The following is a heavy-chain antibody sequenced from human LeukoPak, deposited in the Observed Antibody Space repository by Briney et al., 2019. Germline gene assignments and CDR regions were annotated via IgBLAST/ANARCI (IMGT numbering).Heavy chain of an antibody. CDR3: ARDLGGIFDY. V-gene: IGHV3-30*04. CDR2: ISYDGSNK. Sequence: GGSLRLSCAASGFTFSSYAMHWVRQAPGKGLEWVAVISYDGSNKYYADSVKGRFTISRDNSKNTLYLQVNSLRAEDTAVYYCARDLGGIFDYWGQGTLVTVSS. D-gene: IGHD3-16*01. CDR1: GFTFSSYA. J-gene: IGHJ4*02.